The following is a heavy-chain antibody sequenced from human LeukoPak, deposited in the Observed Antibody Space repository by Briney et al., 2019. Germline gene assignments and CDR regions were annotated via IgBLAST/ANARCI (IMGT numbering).Heavy chain of an antibody. D-gene: IGHD6-19*01. J-gene: IGHJ4*02. Sequence: GGSLRLSCAASGFTVSSNYMSWVRQAPGKGLEWVSVIYSGGSTYYADSVKGRFTISRDNSKNTLYLQMNSLRAEDTAVYYCAKDPDSSGWYALNFDYWGQGTLVTVSS. CDR1: GFTVSSNY. CDR3: AKDPDSSGWYALNFDY. CDR2: IYSGGST. V-gene: IGHV3-66*01.